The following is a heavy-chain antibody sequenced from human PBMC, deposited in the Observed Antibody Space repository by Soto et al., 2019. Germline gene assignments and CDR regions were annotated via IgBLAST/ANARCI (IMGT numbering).Heavy chain of an antibody. CDR3: ARDLSLDYYDRSGYPFDY. Sequence: GGSLRLSCAASGFSFSTSSMNWVRQAPGKGLEWVSSISSSSSYISYADSLKGRFTISRDNAKNSLFLQMNSLRAEDTAVYYCARDLSLDYYDRSGYPFDYWGQGALVTVSS. V-gene: IGHV3-21*01. CDR2: ISSSSSYI. J-gene: IGHJ4*02. D-gene: IGHD3-22*01. CDR1: GFSFSTSS.